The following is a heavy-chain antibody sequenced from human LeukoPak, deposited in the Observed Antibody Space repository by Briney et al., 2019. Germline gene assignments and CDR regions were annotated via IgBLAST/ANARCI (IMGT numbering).Heavy chain of an antibody. CDR2: FDPEDGET. CDR1: GYTLTELS. D-gene: IGHD3-10*02. J-gene: IGHJ4*02. Sequence: ASVKVSCKVSGYTLTELSMHWVRQAPGKGLEWMGGFDPEDGETIYAQKFQGRATMTEDTSTDTAYMELSSLRSEDTAVYYCATAVRGVTHFDYWGQGTLVTVSS. CDR3: ATAVRGVTHFDY. V-gene: IGHV1-24*01.